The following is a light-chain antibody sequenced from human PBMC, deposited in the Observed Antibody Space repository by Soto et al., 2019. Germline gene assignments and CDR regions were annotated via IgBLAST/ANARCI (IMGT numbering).Light chain of an antibody. Sequence: EIVLTQSPATLSLSPGERTTLSFRSSQSVSSYLAWYQQKPGQAPRLLIYDASARATGNPARFSGSGSGTEFTLTISSLESEDSAVYYCQQYSSWPPWTFGQGTKVDIK. CDR3: QQYSSWPPWT. CDR1: QSVSSY. V-gene: IGKV3-11*01. CDR2: DAS. J-gene: IGKJ1*01.